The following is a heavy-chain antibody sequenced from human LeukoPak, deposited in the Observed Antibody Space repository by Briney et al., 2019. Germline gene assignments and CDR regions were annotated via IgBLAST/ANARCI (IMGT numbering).Heavy chain of an antibody. V-gene: IGHV3-7*01. CDR3: ASGHFDWLL. J-gene: IGHJ4*02. D-gene: IGHD3-9*01. CDR1: GFSFSNYW. Sequence: PGGSLRLSCEASGFSFSNYWMSWVRQALGRGLEWVANINPDGGDRRYMDPVNGRFTISRDNARNSLYLQMNYLRVEDTAVYYCASGHFDWLLGGQGALVTVSS. CDR2: INPDGGDR.